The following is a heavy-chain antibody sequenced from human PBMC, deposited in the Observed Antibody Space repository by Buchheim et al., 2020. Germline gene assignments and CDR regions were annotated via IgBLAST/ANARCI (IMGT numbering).Heavy chain of an antibody. Sequence: QVQLVESGGGVVQPGRSLRLSCAASGFTFSSYGMHWVRQAPGKGLEWVAVISYDGSNKYYADSVKGRFTISRDNSKNTLSLQMNSLRAEDTAVYYCAKGEVVYSSGWDFDYWGQGTL. D-gene: IGHD6-19*01. V-gene: IGHV3-30*18. CDR3: AKGEVVYSSGWDFDY. CDR2: ISYDGSNK. J-gene: IGHJ4*02. CDR1: GFTFSSYG.